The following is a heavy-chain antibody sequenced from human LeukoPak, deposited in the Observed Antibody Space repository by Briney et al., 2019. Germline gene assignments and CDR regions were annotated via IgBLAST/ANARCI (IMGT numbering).Heavy chain of an antibody. CDR3: ARDPGYYDIAWWFGY. V-gene: IGHV3-30*04. Sequence: QPGRSLRLSCAASGFTFSSYAMHWVRQAPGKGLEWVAVISYDGSNKYYADSVKGRFTISRDNFKNTLYLQMNSLRAEDTAVYYCARDPGYYDIAWWFGYWGQGTLVTVSS. CDR2: ISYDGSNK. J-gene: IGHJ4*02. CDR1: GFTFSSYA. D-gene: IGHD3-22*01.